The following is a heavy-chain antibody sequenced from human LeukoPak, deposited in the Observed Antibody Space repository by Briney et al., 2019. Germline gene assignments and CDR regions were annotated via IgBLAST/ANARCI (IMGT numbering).Heavy chain of an antibody. V-gene: IGHV1-46*01. Sequence: ASVKVSCKASGYTFTSYYIHWVRQAPGQGLEWMGIITPSGGSTSYAQKFQGRVTMTRDTSTSTAYMELSSLRSEDTAVYYCAREGGIAARPMDYWGQGTLVTVSS. J-gene: IGHJ4*02. CDR2: ITPSGGST. CDR1: GYTFTSYY. D-gene: IGHD6-6*01. CDR3: AREGGIAARPMDY.